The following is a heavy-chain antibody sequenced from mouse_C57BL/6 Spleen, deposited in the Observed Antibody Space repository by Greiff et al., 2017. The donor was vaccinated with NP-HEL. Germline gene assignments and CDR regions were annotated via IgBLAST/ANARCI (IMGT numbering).Heavy chain of an antibody. J-gene: IGHJ3*01. CDR3: ARAHYYGSSYGGWFAY. V-gene: IGHV5-4*03. CDR2: ISDGGSYT. CDR1: GFTFSSYA. D-gene: IGHD1-1*01. Sequence: EVMLVESGGGLVKPGGSLKLSCAASGFTFSSYAMSWVRQTPEKRLEWVATISDGGSYTYYPDNVKGRFTISRDNAKNNLYLQMSHLKSEDTAMYYCARAHYYGSSYGGWFAYWGQGTLVTVSA.